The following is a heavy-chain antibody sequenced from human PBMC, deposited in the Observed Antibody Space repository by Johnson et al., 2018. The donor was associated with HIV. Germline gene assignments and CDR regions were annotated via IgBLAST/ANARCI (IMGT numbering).Heavy chain of an antibody. CDR3: ARARARVTFDI. D-gene: IGHD2-21*01. Sequence: VQLVESGGALVQPGGSLRLSCAGSGFNVSDNYMSWVRQAPGKGLEWVSVIYSGGSTYYADSGKGRFTISRDNSKNTLYLQMNSLRAEDTAVYYCARARARVTFDIWGQGTMVTVSS. V-gene: IGHV3-66*01. J-gene: IGHJ3*02. CDR1: GFNVSDNY. CDR2: IYSGGST.